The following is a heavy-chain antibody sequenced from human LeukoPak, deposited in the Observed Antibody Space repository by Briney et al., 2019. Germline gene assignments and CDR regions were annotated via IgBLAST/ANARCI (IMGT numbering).Heavy chain of an antibody. V-gene: IGHV3-23*01. D-gene: IGHD6-13*01. J-gene: IGHJ4*02. CDR2: VSTSGTGT. CDR3: ASPRGIPEGAKGY. Sequence: PGGSLRLSCEASGFTFSTYEMNWVRQAPGKGLEWVSAVSTSGTGTYYADSVKGRFTISRDNSKKTLYLQMNSLRAEDTAVYYCASPRGIPEGAKGYWGQGTLVTVSS. CDR1: GFTFSTYE.